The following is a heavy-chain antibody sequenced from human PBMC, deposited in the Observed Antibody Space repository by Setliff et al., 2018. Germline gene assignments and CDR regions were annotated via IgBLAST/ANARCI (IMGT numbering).Heavy chain of an antibody. CDR2: AYYNGDS. J-gene: IGHJ6*03. V-gene: IGHV4-39*01. CDR1: GGSLSGSLRGYAVF. D-gene: IGHD3-10*01. CDR3: ARHVGTRSRGYNYYYYFMDV. Sequence: KPSETLSLTCTVSGGSLSGSLRGYAVFWGWIRQSPGKELEWIGSAYYNGDSYYNPSLKSRVTMPVDTSRNQFSLHLISVTAADTAVYYCARHVGTRSRGYNYYYYFMDVWGKGTTVTVSS.